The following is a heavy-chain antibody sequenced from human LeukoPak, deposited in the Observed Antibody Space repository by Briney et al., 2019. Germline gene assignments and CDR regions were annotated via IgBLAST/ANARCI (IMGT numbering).Heavy chain of an antibody. V-gene: IGHV4-59*12. Sequence: WETPCHTCVLPGGSLSGDYWSCIRQPLRAGRESICHIYYTVGTNYNPSLKSRVTISLDSSTNQFSLNLNPLTTAVTAVYYRVRYYYDSGTAKGYFQHWGQGTLVTVSS. J-gene: IGHJ1*01. D-gene: IGHD3-10*01. CDR3: VRYYYDSGTAKGYFQH. CDR1: GGSLSGDY. CDR2: IYYTVGT.